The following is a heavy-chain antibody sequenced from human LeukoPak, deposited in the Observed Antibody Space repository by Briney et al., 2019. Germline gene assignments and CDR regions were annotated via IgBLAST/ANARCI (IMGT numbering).Heavy chain of an antibody. V-gene: IGHV4-39*07. J-gene: IGHJ4*02. Sequence: SETLSLTCTVSGGSISSSSYYWGWIRQPPGKGLEWIGSIYYSGSTYYNPSLKSRVTISVDTSKNQFSLKLSSATAADTAVYYCARDRGNYYDSSGPYYFDYWGQGTLVTVSS. CDR2: IYYSGST. CDR3: ARDRGNYYDSSGPYYFDY. CDR1: GGSISSSSYY. D-gene: IGHD3-22*01.